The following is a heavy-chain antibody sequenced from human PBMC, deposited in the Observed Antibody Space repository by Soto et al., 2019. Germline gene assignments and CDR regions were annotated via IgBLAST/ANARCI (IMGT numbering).Heavy chain of an antibody. V-gene: IGHV3-48*01. CDR1: GFTFSSYS. Sequence: GGSLRLSCAASGFTFSSYSMNWVRQAPGKGLEWVSYISSSSSTIYYADSVKGRFTIPRDNAKNSLYLQMTSLKAEDTAVYYCARDWGLYYYGSGSWWFDPWGQGTLVTVSS. J-gene: IGHJ5*02. CDR3: ARDWGLYYYGSGSWWFDP. D-gene: IGHD3-10*01. CDR2: ISSSSSTI.